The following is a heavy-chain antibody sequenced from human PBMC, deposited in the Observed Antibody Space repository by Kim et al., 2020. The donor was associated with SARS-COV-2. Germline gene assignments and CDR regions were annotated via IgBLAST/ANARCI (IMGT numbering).Heavy chain of an antibody. D-gene: IGHD3-22*01. V-gene: IGHV4-59*01. CDR3: ARVVVHAAFDI. Sequence: TTSNPSLKGRVTISIDTSKNQISLKLSSVTGARTAVYYCARVVVHAAFDIWGQRTMVTVSS. J-gene: IGHJ3*02. CDR2: T.